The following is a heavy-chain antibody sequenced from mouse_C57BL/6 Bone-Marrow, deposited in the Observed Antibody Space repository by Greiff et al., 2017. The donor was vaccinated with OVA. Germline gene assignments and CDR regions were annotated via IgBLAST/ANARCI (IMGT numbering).Heavy chain of an antibody. CDR1: GYSFTGYF. CDR2: INPYNGDT. CDR3: ARVRDGNSFYFDY. V-gene: IGHV1-20*01. Sequence: VQLQQSGPELVKPGDSVKISCKASGYSFTGYFMNWVMQSHGKSLEWIVRINPYNGDTFYNQKFKGKATLTVDKSSSTAHMELRSLTSEDSAVYYCARVRDGNSFYFDYWGQGTTLTVSS. J-gene: IGHJ2*01. D-gene: IGHD2-1*01.